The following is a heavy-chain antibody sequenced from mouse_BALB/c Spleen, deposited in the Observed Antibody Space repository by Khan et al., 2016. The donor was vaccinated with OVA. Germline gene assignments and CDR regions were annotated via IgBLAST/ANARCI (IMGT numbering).Heavy chain of an antibody. CDR1: GYSFTLYY. CDR3: GRGYDFFAY. Sequence: EVQLQESGPDLVKPGASVKLSCKASGYSFTLYYMRWVKQSHGKSLEWIGRVNPNTDNINYNQEFKGKAILTVDKSSNTAYMELRSLTSEDSATYFCGRGYDFFAYWGQGTLVTVSA. J-gene: IGHJ3*01. CDR2: VNPNTDNI. D-gene: IGHD2-14*01. V-gene: IGHV1-18*01.